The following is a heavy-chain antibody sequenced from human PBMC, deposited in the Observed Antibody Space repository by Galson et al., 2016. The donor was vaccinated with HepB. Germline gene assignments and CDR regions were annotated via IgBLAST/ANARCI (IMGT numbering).Heavy chain of an antibody. J-gene: IGHJ4*02. V-gene: IGHV3-72*01. CDR2: SRNKARSYTT. CDR3: VKIDLSDWRDS. Sequence: SLRLSCAASGFIFGDHYIDWVRQAPGKGLEWVGRSRNKARSYTTDYAASVRGRFTLSRDHSKNTLYLQMNRLKIEDTAVYFCVKIDLSDWRDSWGQGTLVTVSS. CDR1: GFIFGDHY. D-gene: IGHD1-1*01.